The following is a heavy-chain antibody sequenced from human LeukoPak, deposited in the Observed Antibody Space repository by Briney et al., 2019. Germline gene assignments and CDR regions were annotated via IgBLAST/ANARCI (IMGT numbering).Heavy chain of an antibody. CDR2: IYPGDSDT. V-gene: IGHV5-51*01. CDR3: ARVLYSGSYKQHRPHAFDI. CDR1: GYSFTSYW. J-gene: IGHJ3*02. D-gene: IGHD1-26*01. Sequence: GESLKISCKGSGYSFTSYWIGWVRQMPGKGLEWMGVIYPGDSDTRYSPSFQGQVTISADKSISTAYLQWSSLKASDTAMYYCARVLYSGSYKQHRPHAFDIWGQGTMVTVSS.